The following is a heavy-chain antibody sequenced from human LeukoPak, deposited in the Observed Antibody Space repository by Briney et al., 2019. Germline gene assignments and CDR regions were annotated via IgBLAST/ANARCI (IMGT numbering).Heavy chain of an antibody. V-gene: IGHV3-21*01. Sequence: GGSLRLSCAASGFTFSSYSMNWVRQAPGKGLEWVSSISSSSSYIYYADSVKGRFTISRDNAKNSLYLQMNSLRAEDTAVYYCARDHTGNIVVVTAIGYGMDVWGQGTTVTVSS. J-gene: IGHJ6*02. CDR3: ARDHTGNIVVVTAIGYGMDV. CDR2: ISSSSSYI. D-gene: IGHD2-21*02. CDR1: GFTFSSYS.